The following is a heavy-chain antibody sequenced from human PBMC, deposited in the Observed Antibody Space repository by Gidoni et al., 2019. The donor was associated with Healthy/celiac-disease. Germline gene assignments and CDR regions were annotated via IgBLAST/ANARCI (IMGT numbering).Heavy chain of an antibody. J-gene: IGHJ5*02. CDR2: ISAKNGNT. CDR1: GSTFTSYG. V-gene: IGHV1-18*04. Sequence: QVQLVQSGAEVKTPGASVKVSCKASGSTFTSYGLSWVRQAPGQGLEWMGWISAKNGNTNYAQKLQGRVTMTTDTSTSTAYMELRSLRSDDTAGYYCAREPSITMVRGVMGWFDPWGQGTLVTVSS. CDR3: AREPSITMVRGVMGWFDP. D-gene: IGHD3-10*01.